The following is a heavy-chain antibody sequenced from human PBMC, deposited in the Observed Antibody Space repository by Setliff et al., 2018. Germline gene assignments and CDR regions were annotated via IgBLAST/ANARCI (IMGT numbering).Heavy chain of an antibody. V-gene: IGHV5-51*01. CDR1: GYSFGNYW. Sequence: GESLKISCKGSGYSFGNYWIAWVRQMPGKGLEWMGVIYPGDSDTRYSPSFQGQVTISADKSISTAYLQWSSLKASDTAMYYCARALASAGTVYFDYWGQGTLVTGSS. CDR2: IYPGDSDT. J-gene: IGHJ4*02. CDR3: ARALASAGTVYFDY. D-gene: IGHD6-13*01.